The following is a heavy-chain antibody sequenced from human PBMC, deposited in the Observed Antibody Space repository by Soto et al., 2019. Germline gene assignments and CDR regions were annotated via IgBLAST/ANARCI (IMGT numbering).Heavy chain of an antibody. J-gene: IGHJ5*02. CDR1: GGTFSSYA. CDR2: IIPIFGTA. Sequence: ASVKVSCKASGGTFSSYAISWVRQAPGQGLEWMGGIIPIFGTANYAQKFQGRVTITADESTSTAYMELSSLRSEDTAVYYCARGGPGVVVPAAINSWFDPWGQGTLVTVSS. CDR3: ARGGPGVVVPAAINSWFDP. D-gene: IGHD2-2*01. V-gene: IGHV1-69*13.